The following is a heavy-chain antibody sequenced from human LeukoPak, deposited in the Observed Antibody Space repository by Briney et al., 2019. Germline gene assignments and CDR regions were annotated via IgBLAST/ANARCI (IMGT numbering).Heavy chain of an antibody. Sequence: PGGSLRLSCAASGFAFSKYAMHWVRQAPGKGLDWVAVISYDGINKYYADSVKGRFTISRDNAKNTLSLQMNSLRAEDTAVYYCVREGYCSSTNCPRAFDIWGQGTMVTVSS. CDR2: ISYDGINK. D-gene: IGHD2-2*01. CDR3: VREGYCSSTNCPRAFDI. CDR1: GFAFSKYA. V-gene: IGHV3-30*01. J-gene: IGHJ3*02.